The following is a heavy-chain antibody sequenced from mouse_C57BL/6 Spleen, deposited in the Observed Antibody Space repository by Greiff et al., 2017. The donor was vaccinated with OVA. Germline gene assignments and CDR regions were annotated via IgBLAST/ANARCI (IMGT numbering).Heavy chain of an antibody. D-gene: IGHD2-4*01. J-gene: IGHJ2*01. V-gene: IGHV5-17*01. Sequence: EVKLVESGGGLVKPGGSLKLSCAAPGFTFSDYGMHWVRQAPEEGLEWVAYISSGRSTIYYADTGEGRFTISRDNAKNTLFLQMTSLRSEDTAMYYCARAYDDYFFDYGGQGTTLTVSS. CDR2: ISSGRSTI. CDR1: GFTFSDYG. CDR3: ARAYDDYFFDY.